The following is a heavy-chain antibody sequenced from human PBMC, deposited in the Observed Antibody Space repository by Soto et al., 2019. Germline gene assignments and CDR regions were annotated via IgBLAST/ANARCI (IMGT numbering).Heavy chain of an antibody. V-gene: IGHV3-74*01. D-gene: IGHD6-19*01. CDR1: ACPFRSYW. J-gene: IGHJ4*02. CDR3: AREEYSSSWPTLGL. CDR2: LSNDGGTA. Sequence: PGGSLRLSCASSACPFRSYWMHCVRQAPGKGLVWVSRLSNDGGTANYADSVKGRFTISRDNAKNTLYLQMSSLRAEDKAVYYCAREEYSSSWPTLGLWGLGSVVTGSS.